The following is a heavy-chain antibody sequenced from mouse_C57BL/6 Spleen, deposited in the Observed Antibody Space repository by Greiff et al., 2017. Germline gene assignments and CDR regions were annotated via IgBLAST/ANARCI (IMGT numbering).Heavy chain of an antibody. D-gene: IGHD1-2*01. J-gene: IGHJ4*01. Sequence: EVQVVESGGGLVKPGGSLKLSCAASGFTFSDYGMHWVRQAPEKGLEWVAYISSGSSTIYYADTVKGRFTISRDNAKNTLFLQMTSLRSEDTAMYYCARSLRRGGMDYWGQGTSVTVSS. CDR2: ISSGSSTI. V-gene: IGHV5-17*01. CDR3: ARSLRRGGMDY. CDR1: GFTFSDYG.